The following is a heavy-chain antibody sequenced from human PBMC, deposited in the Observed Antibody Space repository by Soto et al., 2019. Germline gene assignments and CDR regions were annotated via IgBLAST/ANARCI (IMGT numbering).Heavy chain of an antibody. D-gene: IGHD2-15*01. Sequence: PSETLSLTCTVSGGSISSYYWSWIRQPPGKGLEWIGYIHYSGSTNYNPSLKSRVTISVDTSKNQFSLKLSSVTAADTAVYYCARRGYCSGGSCYLLDYYYYMDVWGKGTTVTVS. V-gene: IGHV4-59*08. J-gene: IGHJ6*03. CDR1: GGSISSYY. CDR2: IHYSGST. CDR3: ARRGYCSGGSCYLLDYYYYMDV.